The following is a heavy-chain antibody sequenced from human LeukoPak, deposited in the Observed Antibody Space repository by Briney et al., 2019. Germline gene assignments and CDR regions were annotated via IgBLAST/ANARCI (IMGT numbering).Heavy chain of an antibody. J-gene: IGHJ4*02. Sequence: ASVKVSCKASGHSFTGYYMHWVRQAPGQGLEWMGWINPNSGGTNYAQKFQGRVTMIRDTSISTAYMELSRLRSDDTAVYYCARGDYGDSFDYWGQGTLVTVSS. CDR2: INPNSGGT. D-gene: IGHD4-17*01. CDR1: GHSFTGYY. CDR3: ARGDYGDSFDY. V-gene: IGHV1-2*02.